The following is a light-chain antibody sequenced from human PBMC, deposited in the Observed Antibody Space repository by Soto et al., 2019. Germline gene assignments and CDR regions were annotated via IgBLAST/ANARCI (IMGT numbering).Light chain of an antibody. Sequence: EIVYTQSPGTLSLSPGERATLSGRASQSVSSNYLAWYQQKPGQAPRLLIYGASSRATGIPDRFSGSGSGTDFTLTISRLEPEDFAVYYCQQYGSSALTFGGGTKVDIK. CDR3: QQYGSSALT. CDR2: GAS. V-gene: IGKV3-20*01. CDR1: QSVSSNY. J-gene: IGKJ4*01.